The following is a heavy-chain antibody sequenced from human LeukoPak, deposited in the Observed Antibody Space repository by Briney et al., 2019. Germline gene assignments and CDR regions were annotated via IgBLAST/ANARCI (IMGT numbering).Heavy chain of an antibody. Sequence: GASVKVSCKASGGTFSSYAISWVRQAPGQGLEWMGGIIPIFGTANYAQKFQGRVTITADESTSTAYMELSSLRSEDTAVYYCARAPGSLLVRGVMHYYYYMDVWGKGTTVTISS. CDR1: GGTFSSYA. J-gene: IGHJ6*03. CDR2: IIPIFGTA. V-gene: IGHV1-69*13. D-gene: IGHD3-10*01. CDR3: ARAPGSLLVRGVMHYYYYMDV.